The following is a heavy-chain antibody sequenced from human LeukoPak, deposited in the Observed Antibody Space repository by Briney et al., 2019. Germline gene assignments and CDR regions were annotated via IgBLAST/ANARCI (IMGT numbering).Heavy chain of an antibody. CDR1: GGSITSGTYF. CDR3: ARATAWNYHFYMDV. Sequence: SQTLSLTCTVSGGSITSGTYFSPWVRQSAGNGLEWIGRIYTGGVTNYNPSLKRRLSISLDTSNNQFSLKLTSLTAADTAIYYCARATAWNYHFYMDVWGKGTTVSVSS. J-gene: IGHJ6*03. V-gene: IGHV4-61*02. D-gene: IGHD1-1*01. CDR2: IYTGGVT.